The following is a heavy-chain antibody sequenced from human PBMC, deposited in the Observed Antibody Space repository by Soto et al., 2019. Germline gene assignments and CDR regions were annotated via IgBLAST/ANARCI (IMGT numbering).Heavy chain of an antibody. J-gene: IGHJ3*02. D-gene: IGHD1-1*01. CDR1: GVTSSDYA. V-gene: IGHV3-64*01. CDR2: ISSNGGST. CDR3: ARDGLVQYAFDI. Sequence: PVGSQRVWCAASGVTSSDYAMRWVSQATGKGLEYVSAISSNGGSTYYANSVKGRFTISRDNSKNTLYLQMGSLRAEDIAVYYCARDGLVQYAFDILVQGTTVTVSS.